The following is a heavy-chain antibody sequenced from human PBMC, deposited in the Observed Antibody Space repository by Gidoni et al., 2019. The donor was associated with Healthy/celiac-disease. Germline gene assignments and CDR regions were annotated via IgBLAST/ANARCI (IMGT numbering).Heavy chain of an antibody. D-gene: IGHD3-10*01. CDR3: ARGLAMVRGVGGY. CDR1: GGSFSGYY. CDR2: INHSGST. V-gene: IGHV4-34*01. Sequence: QVQLQQWGAGLLKPSETLSLTCAVYGGSFSGYYWSWIRQPPGKGLEWIGEINHSGSTNYNPSLKSRVTIAVETSKNQFSLKLSSVTAADTAVYYCARGLAMVRGVGGYWGQGTLVTVSS. J-gene: IGHJ4*02.